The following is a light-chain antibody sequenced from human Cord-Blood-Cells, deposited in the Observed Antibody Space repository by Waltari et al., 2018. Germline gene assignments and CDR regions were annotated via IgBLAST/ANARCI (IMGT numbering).Light chain of an antibody. V-gene: IGLV2-11*01. CDR1: SSDVGGYNY. CDR3: CSYAGSYTWV. J-gene: IGLJ3*02. Sequence: QSALTQPRSVSGSPGQSVTISCTGTSSDVGGYNYVSWYQKHPGKAPKRMVYDVSKRPSGVPDRFSGSKSGDTASLTISWLQAEDEADYYCCSYAGSYTWVFGGGTKLTVL. CDR2: DVS.